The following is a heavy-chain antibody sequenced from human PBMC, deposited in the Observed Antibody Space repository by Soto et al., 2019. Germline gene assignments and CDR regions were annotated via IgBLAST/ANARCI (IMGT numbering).Heavy chain of an antibody. CDR2: IIPIFGTA. J-gene: IGHJ5*02. D-gene: IGHD3-10*01. Sequence: SVKVSCKASGGTFSSYAISWVRQAPGQGREWMGGIIPIFGTANYAQKFQGRVTITADESTSTAYMELSSLRSEDTAVYYCARDYYGLTSGWFDPWGQGXLVTVSS. CDR1: GGTFSSYA. CDR3: ARDYYGLTSGWFDP. V-gene: IGHV1-69*13.